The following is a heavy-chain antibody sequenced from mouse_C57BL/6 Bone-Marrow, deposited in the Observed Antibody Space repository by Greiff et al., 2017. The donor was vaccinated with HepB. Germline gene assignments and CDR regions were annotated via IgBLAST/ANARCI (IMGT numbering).Heavy chain of an antibody. CDR3: ARGGDLLRAMDY. CDR2: IYPSDSYT. D-gene: IGHD2-1*01. V-gene: IGHV1-59*01. CDR1: GYTFTSYW. Sequence: QVQLQQPGAELVRPGTSVKLSCKASGYTFTSYWMHWVKQRPGQGLEWIGVIYPSDSYTNYNQKFKGKATLTVDTSSSTAYMQLSSLTSEDSAVYYGARGGDLLRAMDYWGQGTSVTGSS. J-gene: IGHJ4*01.